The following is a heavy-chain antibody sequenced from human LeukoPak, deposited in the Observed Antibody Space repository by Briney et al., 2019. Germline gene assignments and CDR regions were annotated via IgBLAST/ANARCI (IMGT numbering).Heavy chain of an antibody. J-gene: IGHJ4*02. CDR3: AKDRSGYSYFDY. CDR2: IPYDGSDK. V-gene: IGHV3-30*02. Sequence: GGSLRLSCAASGFTFSSYGMHWVRQAPGKGLEWVTFIPYDGSDKYYTDSVKGRFTVSRDNSKNTLYLQMNSLTAEDTAVYYCAKDRSGYSYFDYWGQGTQVTVSS. CDR1: GFTFSSYG. D-gene: IGHD5-12*01.